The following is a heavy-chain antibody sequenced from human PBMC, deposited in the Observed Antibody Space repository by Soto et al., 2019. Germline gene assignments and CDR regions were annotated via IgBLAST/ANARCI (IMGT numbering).Heavy chain of an antibody. CDR2: INQDGSEK. V-gene: IGHV3-7*04. Sequence: EVHLVESGGGLVQTGGSLRLSCAIFESTVSRDWMNWVRQAPGKGLEWVAHINQDGSEKYYVDSVKGRFTISRDNAKKSLYLQMNSRGPADTGMYYCSGGVGDAFWGQGTLVTVSS. CDR1: ESTVSRDW. CDR3: SGGVGDAF. J-gene: IGHJ4*02. D-gene: IGHD1-26*01.